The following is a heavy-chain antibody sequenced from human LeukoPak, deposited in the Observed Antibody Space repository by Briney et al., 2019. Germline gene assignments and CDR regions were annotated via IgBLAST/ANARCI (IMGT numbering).Heavy chain of an antibody. J-gene: IGHJ1*01. Sequence: QSGGTLRLSCAASGFTFSSYGMSWVRQAPGKGLEWVSAISGSGGSTYYADSVKGRFTISRDNAENSLYLQMNSLRAEDTAVYYCAKIGSYSSPEYFQHWGQGTLVTVSS. CDR2: ISGSGGST. CDR1: GFTFSSYG. V-gene: IGHV3-23*01. CDR3: AKIGSYSSPEYFQH. D-gene: IGHD5-18*01.